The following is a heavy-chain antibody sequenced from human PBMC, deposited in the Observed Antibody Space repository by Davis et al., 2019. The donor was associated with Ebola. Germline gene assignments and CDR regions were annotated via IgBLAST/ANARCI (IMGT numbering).Heavy chain of an antibody. Sequence: PGGSLRLSCAASGFTFSSYSMNWVRQAPGKGLEWVSSISSSSSYIYYADSVKGRFTISRDNAKNSLYLQMNSLRAEDTAVYYCAREIEVAGSLADDYWGQGTLVTVSS. CDR3: AREIEVAGSLADDY. D-gene: IGHD6-19*01. CDR2: ISSSSSYI. J-gene: IGHJ4*02. CDR1: GFTFSSYS. V-gene: IGHV3-21*01.